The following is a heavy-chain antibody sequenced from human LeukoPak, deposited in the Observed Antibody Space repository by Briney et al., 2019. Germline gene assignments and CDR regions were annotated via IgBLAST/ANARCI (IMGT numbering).Heavy chain of an antibody. J-gene: IGHJ3*02. CDR2: IYYSGST. V-gene: IGHV4-30-4*08. CDR1: VGSISSGDYY. D-gene: IGHD1-26*01. Sequence: SQTLSLTCTVSVGSISSGDYYWSWIRQPPGKGLEWIGYIYYSGSTYYNPSLKSRVTISVDTSKNQFSLKLSSVTAADTSVYYCARIVGAGDAFDIWGQGTMVTVSS. CDR3: ARIVGAGDAFDI.